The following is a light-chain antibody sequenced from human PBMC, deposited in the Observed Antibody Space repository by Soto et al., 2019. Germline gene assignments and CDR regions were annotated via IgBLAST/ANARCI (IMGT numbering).Light chain of an antibody. J-gene: IGLJ2*01. CDR3: SSYTSSPYVV. CDR2: EVS. V-gene: IGLV2-14*01. Sequence: QSALTQPASVSGSPGQSITISCTGTSSDVGGYNYVSWYQQHPGKAPKLMIYEVSKRPSGVSNRFSGSKSGNTASLTISGLQAEDEADYYCSSYTSSPYVVFGGGTKLTVL. CDR1: SSDVGGYNY.